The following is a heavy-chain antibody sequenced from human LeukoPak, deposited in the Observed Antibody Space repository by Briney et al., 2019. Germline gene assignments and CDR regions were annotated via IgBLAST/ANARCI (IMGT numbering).Heavy chain of an antibody. CDR3: ARSRGSGSYYAAFDI. CDR1: GYTFTYRY. Sequence: SVKVSCKASGYTFTYRYLHWVRQAPGQAVEWMGWITPFNGNTNYAQKFQDRVTITRDGSMSTAYMELSSLRSEDTAMYYCARSRGSGSYYAAFDIWGQGTMVTVSS. D-gene: IGHD3-10*01. CDR2: ITPFNGNT. J-gene: IGHJ3*02. V-gene: IGHV1-45*02.